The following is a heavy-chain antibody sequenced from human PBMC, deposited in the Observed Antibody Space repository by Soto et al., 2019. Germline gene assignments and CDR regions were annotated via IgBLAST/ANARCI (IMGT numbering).Heavy chain of an antibody. D-gene: IGHD2-15*01. CDR3: ARYCSGGSCPYDAFDI. CDR2: INHSGST. V-gene: IGHV4-34*01. CDR1: GGSFSGYY. J-gene: IGHJ3*02. Sequence: TDTLSLTCAVYGGSFSGYYWSWIRQPPGKGLEWIGEINHSGSTNYNPSLKSRVTISVDTSKNQFSLKLSSVTAADTAVYYCARYCSGGSCPYDAFDIWGQGTMVTVSS.